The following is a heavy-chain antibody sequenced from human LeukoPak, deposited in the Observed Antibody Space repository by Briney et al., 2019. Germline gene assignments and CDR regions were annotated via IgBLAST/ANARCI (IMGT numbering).Heavy chain of an antibody. CDR2: IHDSGST. CDR3: ARGILKCSGGNCYYYGMDV. J-gene: IGHJ6*04. V-gene: IGHV4-61*01. CDR1: GGSVSSDSYF. Sequence: SQTLSLTCSVSGGSVSSDSYFWTWIRQPPGKGLEYIGYIHDSGSTDNNPSLKSRVTISVDTSKNQFSLKLSSVIAADTAVYYCARGILKCSGGNCYYYGMDVWGKGTTVTVSS. D-gene: IGHD2-15*01.